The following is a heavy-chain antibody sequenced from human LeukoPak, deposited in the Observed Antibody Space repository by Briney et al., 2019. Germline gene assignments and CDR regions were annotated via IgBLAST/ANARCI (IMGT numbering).Heavy chain of an antibody. Sequence: ASVKVSCKASGGTFSSYAINWVRQATGQGLEWMGWMNPNSGNTGYAQKFQGRVTMTKNTSISTAYMDLTSLRSEDTAVYYCARALSWTTESYYYMDVWGKGTTVTVS. CDR2: MNPNSGNT. CDR3: ARALSWTTESYYYMDV. CDR1: GGTFSSYA. D-gene: IGHD3/OR15-3a*01. J-gene: IGHJ6*03. V-gene: IGHV1-8*02.